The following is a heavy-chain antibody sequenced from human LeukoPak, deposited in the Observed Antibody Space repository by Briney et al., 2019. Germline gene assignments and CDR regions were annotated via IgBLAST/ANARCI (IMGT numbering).Heavy chain of an antibody. CDR1: GYTFTSYD. Sequence: ASVKVSCKASGYTFTSYDINWVRQAPGQGLEWMGWINPNSGGTNYAQKFQGRVTMTRDTSISTAYMELSRLRSDDTAVYYCARGDVVVPAAIDYWGQGTLVTVSS. CDR3: ARGDVVVPAAIDY. J-gene: IGHJ4*02. V-gene: IGHV1-2*02. D-gene: IGHD2-2*01. CDR2: INPNSGGT.